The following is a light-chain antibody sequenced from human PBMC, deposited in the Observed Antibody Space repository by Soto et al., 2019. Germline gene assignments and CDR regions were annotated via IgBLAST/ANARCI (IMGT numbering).Light chain of an antibody. CDR3: HQRQSWPRT. V-gene: IGKV3-11*01. CDR1: QYVATR. CDR2: YTP. J-gene: IGKJ1*01. Sequence: ELVLTQSPATLSSCLGETANLSCSASQYVATRLAWYQHKPGQPPRLLIYYTPNRATRIPARFSGTRSGTDFTLTINSLAPEDFAIYYCHQRQSWPRTCGQGTKGDIK.